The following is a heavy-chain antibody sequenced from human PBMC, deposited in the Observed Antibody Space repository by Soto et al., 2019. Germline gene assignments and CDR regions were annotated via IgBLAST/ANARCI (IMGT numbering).Heavy chain of an antibody. D-gene: IGHD3-10*01. Sequence: EVRLMESGGGLVQPGGSLRLSCAASGFIVSSNYMTWVRQAPGKGLVWVSLLYSGGATHYAASVKGRFTISSHSSQNTLFLQMNSLRTEDTATYYCVRGRYGAEIHWGQGTKVTVSS. V-gene: IGHV3-53*04. CDR3: VRGRYGAEIH. CDR1: GFIVSSNY. J-gene: IGHJ4*02. CDR2: LYSGGAT.